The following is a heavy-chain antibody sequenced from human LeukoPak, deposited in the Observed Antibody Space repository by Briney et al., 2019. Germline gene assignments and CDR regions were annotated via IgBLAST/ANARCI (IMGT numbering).Heavy chain of an antibody. Sequence: GGSLRLSCAASGFTFSSYWMHWVRRAPGKGLVWVSRIDSDGSSTIYADSVKGRFTISRDNAKNTLYLQMNSLRAEDTAVYYCTRGYVGIDYWGQGTLVTASS. D-gene: IGHD5-12*01. CDR2: IDSDGSST. V-gene: IGHV3-74*01. CDR1: GFTFSSYW. CDR3: TRGYVGIDY. J-gene: IGHJ4*02.